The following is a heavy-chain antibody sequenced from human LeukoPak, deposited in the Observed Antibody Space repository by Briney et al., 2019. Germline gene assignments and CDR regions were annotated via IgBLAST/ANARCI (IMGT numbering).Heavy chain of an antibody. Sequence: GASVKVSCKAAGGTISAYSLNWVRQAPGQGLEWMGGIIPIFGRAYYAQNLQGRVTITRSTSISTAYMELSSLRSEDTAVYYCAAGYSGSYYVYWGQGTLVTVSS. CDR3: AAGYSGSYYVY. CDR1: GGTISAYS. D-gene: IGHD1-26*01. CDR2: IIPIFGRA. V-gene: IGHV1-69*05. J-gene: IGHJ4*02.